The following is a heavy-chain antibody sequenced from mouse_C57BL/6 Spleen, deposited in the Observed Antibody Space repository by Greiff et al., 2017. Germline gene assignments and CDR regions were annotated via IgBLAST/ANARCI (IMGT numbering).Heavy chain of an antibody. J-gene: IGHJ2*01. CDR1: GFTFSDYG. Sequence: EVNLVESGGGLVKPGGSLKLSCAASGFTFSDYGMHWVRQAPEKGLEWVAYISSGSSTIYYADPVKGRFTISRDNAKHTLFLQMTSRRSEATAMYYCARGLTGFDYWGQGTTLTVSS. CDR2: ISSGSSTI. V-gene: IGHV5-17*01. D-gene: IGHD4-1*01. CDR3: ARGLTGFDY.